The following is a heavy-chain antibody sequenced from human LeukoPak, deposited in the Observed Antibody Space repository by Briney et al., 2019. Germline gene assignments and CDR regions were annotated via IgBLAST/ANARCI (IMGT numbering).Heavy chain of an antibody. D-gene: IGHD2-2*01. V-gene: IGHV3-21*01. CDR2: ISSSSSYI. Sequence: GGSLRLSCAASGFTFSSYCMNWVRQAPGKGLEWVSSISSSSSYIYYADSVKGRFTISRDNAKNSLYLQMNSLRAEDTAVYYCARDRIVVVPAAHYFDYWGQGTLVTVSS. CDR3: ARDRIVVVPAAHYFDY. J-gene: IGHJ4*02. CDR1: GFTFSSYC.